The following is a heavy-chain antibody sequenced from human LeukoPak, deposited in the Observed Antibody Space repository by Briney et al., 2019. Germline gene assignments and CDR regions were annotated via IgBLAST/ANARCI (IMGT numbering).Heavy chain of an antibody. CDR3: ARYVVPAAIVAPGEADAFDI. CDR1: GASISAFH. D-gene: IGHD2-2*01. CDR2: IYTSGST. Sequence: SETLSLTCTVSGASISAFHWTWFRQPAGKGLEWIGRIYTSGSTNYNPSLKSRVTMSVDTSKNQFSLKLSSVTAADTAVYYCARYVVPAAIVAPGEADAFDIWGQGTMVTVSS. J-gene: IGHJ3*02. V-gene: IGHV4-4*07.